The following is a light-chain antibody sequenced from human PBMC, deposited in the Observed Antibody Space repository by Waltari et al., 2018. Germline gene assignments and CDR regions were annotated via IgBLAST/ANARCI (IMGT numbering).Light chain of an antibody. CDR1: QSIASN. Sequence: EIVMTQSPATLSVSPGGRATLSCRASQSIASNLAWYQQKPGQAPRLLIYGASTRATGIPARFSGSGSGTEFTLTISSLQSEDFAVYYCQQFNNWPWTFGQETKVEIK. CDR2: GAS. CDR3: QQFNNWPWT. J-gene: IGKJ1*01. V-gene: IGKV3-15*01.